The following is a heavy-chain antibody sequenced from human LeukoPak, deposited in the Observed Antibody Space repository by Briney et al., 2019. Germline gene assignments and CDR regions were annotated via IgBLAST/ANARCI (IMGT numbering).Heavy chain of an antibody. D-gene: IGHD5-12*01. CDR2: IIPIFGTA. CDR3: ATSVATIFNAFRYYRYYGMDV. Sequence: ASVKVSCKASGGTFISYAISWVRQAPGQGLEWMGGIIPIFGTANYAQKFQGRVTITADESTSTAYMELSSLRSEDTAVYYCATSVATIFNAFRYYRYYGMDVWGQGTTVTVSS. V-gene: IGHV1-69*13. CDR1: GGTFISYA. J-gene: IGHJ6*02.